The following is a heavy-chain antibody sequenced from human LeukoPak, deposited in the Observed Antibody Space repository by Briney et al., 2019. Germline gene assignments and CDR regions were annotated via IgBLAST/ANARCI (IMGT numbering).Heavy chain of an antibody. D-gene: IGHD4-23*01. CDR2: IKQDGSEK. CDR3: ARGGVSVGGNFDY. J-gene: IGHJ4*02. Sequence: GGSLRLSCTASGFTFSGSWMTWVRQTPGKGLEWVANIKQDGSEKYYVDSVKGRFTISRDNANNSLFLQMNSLRAEDTAVYYCARGGVSVGGNFDYWGQGTLVTVSS. CDR1: GFTFSGSW. V-gene: IGHV3-7*01.